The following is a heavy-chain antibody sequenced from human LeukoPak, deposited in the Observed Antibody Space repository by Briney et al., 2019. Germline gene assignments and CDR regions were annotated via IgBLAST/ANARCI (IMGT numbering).Heavy chain of an antibody. D-gene: IGHD4-17*01. CDR2: IRYDGSNK. CDR1: GVTFSSYG. V-gene: IGHV3-30*02. J-gene: IGHJ3*02. CDR3: AKVLGHYPHPDAFDI. Sequence: GGSLRLSCAASGVTFSSYGMHWVRQAPGKGLEWVAFIRYDGSNKYYADSVKGRFTISRDNSKDTLYLQMNSLRAEDTAVYYCAKVLGHYPHPDAFDIWGQGTMVTVSS.